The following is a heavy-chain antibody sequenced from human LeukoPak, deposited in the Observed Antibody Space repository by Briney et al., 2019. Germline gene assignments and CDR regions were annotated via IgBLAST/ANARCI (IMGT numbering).Heavy chain of an antibody. CDR1: GFTFSSYG. Sequence: GGSLRLSCAASGFTFSSYGMHWVRQAPGKGLEWVAVISYDGSDKYYADSVKGRFTISRDNSKNTLYLQMNSLRAEDTAVYYCAKDRGVATVLDYWGQGTLVTVPS. CDR2: ISYDGSDK. V-gene: IGHV3-30*18. CDR3: AKDRGVATVLDY. J-gene: IGHJ4*02. D-gene: IGHD5-12*01.